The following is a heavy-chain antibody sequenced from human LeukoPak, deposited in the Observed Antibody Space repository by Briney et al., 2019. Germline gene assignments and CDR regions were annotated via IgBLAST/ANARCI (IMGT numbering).Heavy chain of an antibody. J-gene: IGHJ4*02. CDR2: IWYDGSNK. V-gene: IGHV3-33*01. CDR3: ARAYSYGNFDY. Sequence: GRSLRLSCAASGFTFSSYVMHWVRQAPGKGLEWVAVIWYDGSNKYYADSVKGRFTISRDNSKNTLYLQMNSLRAEDTAVYYCARAYSYGNFDYWGQGTLVTVSS. D-gene: IGHD5-18*01. CDR1: GFTFSSYV.